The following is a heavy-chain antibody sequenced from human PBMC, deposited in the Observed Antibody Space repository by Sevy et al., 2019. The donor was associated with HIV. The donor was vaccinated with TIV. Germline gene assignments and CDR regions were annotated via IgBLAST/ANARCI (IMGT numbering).Heavy chain of an antibody. CDR3: AKGHRGVTDY. Sequence: GGSLRLSCTASGFSFSSSWMHWVRQPPGKGPVWVSHINSDGMSTRYADSVKGRFTVSRDNGKNTMYLQMNSLRVDDTGVYYCAKGHRGVTDYWGQGTLVTVSS. J-gene: IGHJ4*02. CDR2: INSDGMST. CDR1: GFSFSSSW. D-gene: IGHD3-10*01. V-gene: IGHV3-74*01.